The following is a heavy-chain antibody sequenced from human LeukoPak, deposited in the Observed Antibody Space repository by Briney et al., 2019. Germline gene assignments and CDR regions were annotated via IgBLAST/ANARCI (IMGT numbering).Heavy chain of an antibody. D-gene: IGHD6-13*01. CDR2: INSDGSSA. CDR3: ARSSPYSTSWYSG. V-gene: IGHV3-74*01. J-gene: IGHJ4*02. CDR1: GFTLSSYW. Sequence: GGSLRLSCAASGFTLSSYWMHWVRQAPGKGLVWVSRINSDGSSANYADFVKGRFTISRDNAKNTLYLQMNSLRAEDTAVYYCARSSPYSTSWYSGWGQGTLVTVSS.